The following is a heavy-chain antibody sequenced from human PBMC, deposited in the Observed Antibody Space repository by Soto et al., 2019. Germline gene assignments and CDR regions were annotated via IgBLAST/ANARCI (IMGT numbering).Heavy chain of an antibody. CDR2: ISAYNGNT. Sequence: QVQLVQSGAEVKKPGASVKVSCKASGYTFTSYGISWVRQAPGQGLEWMGWISAYNGNTNYAQKLQGRVTMTTDTSTSTADMELRSLRSDDTAVYYCARERGSNANGNWFDPWGQGTLVTVSS. J-gene: IGHJ5*02. V-gene: IGHV1-18*01. D-gene: IGHD2-15*01. CDR3: ARERGSNANGNWFDP. CDR1: GYTFTSYG.